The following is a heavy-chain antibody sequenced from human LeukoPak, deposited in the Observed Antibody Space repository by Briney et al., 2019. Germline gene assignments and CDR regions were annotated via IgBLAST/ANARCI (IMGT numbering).Heavy chain of an antibody. J-gene: IGHJ4*02. CDR1: GFTFSSYA. V-gene: IGHV3-30*04. D-gene: IGHD3-16*02. CDR2: ISYDGSNK. CDR3: ARDGRYDYVWGSYRSAFHYFYY. Sequence: GGSLRLSCAASGFTFSSYAMHWVRQAPGKGLEWVSVISYDGSNKYYADSVKGRFTISRDNSKNTLYLQMNSLRAEDTAVYYCARDGRYDYVWGSYRSAFHYFYYWGQGTLVTVSS.